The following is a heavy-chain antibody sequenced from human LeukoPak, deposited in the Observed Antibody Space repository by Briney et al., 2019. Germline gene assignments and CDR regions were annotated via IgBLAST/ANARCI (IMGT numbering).Heavy chain of an antibody. D-gene: IGHD3-3*01. CDR2: INPSGGST. CDR1: GYTFTSYY. V-gene: IGHV1-46*01. CDR3: ARCYDFWSGYCVGMDV. Sequence: ASVKVSCTASGYTFTSYYMHWVRPAPGQGLAWMGIINPSGGSTSCAQKFQGRVTMTRDTSTSTVYMELSSLRSEDTAVYYCARCYDFWSGYCVGMDVWGQGTTVTVSS. J-gene: IGHJ6*02.